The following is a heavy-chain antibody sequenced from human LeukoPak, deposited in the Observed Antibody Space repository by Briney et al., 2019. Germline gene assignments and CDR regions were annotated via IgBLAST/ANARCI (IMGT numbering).Heavy chain of an antibody. V-gene: IGHV1-24*01. CDR2: FDPEDGET. CDR1: GYNLTELS. Sequence: ASVKVSCKVSGYNLTELSMHWVRQAPGKGLEWMGGFDPEDGETIYAQKFQGRATMTEDTSTDTAYMELSSLRSEDTAVYYCATDQGRFGDPSFDYWGQGTLVTVSS. J-gene: IGHJ4*02. CDR3: ATDQGRFGDPSFDY. D-gene: IGHD3-10*01.